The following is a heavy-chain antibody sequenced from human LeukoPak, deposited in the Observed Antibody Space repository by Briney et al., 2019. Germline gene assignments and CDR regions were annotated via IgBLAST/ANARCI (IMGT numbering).Heavy chain of an antibody. J-gene: IGHJ3*01. Sequence: GGSLRLSCAASGFTFSSYWMTWVRQAPGKGLEWVANLNQGGSQKYYVDSVKGRFTISRDNAKNSLYVQMNSLRAEDTAVYYCARDRGYLSFDFWGQGTMVTVSS. CDR3: ARDRGYLSFDF. V-gene: IGHV3-7*01. D-gene: IGHD2-15*01. CDR2: LNQGGSQK. CDR1: GFTFSSYW.